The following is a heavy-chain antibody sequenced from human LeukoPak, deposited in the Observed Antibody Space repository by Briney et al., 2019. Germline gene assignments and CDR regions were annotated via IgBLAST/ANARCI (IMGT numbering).Heavy chain of an antibody. Sequence: KPSETLSLTCTVSGGSISSSSYYWGWVRQPPGKGLEWIGSIYYSGSTYYNPSLKSRVTISVDTSKNQFSLKLRSGTAADTAVYYCARVPYSSGWYGFDPWGQGTLVTVSS. CDR1: GGSISSSSYY. D-gene: IGHD6-19*01. V-gene: IGHV4-39*01. CDR2: IYYSGST. CDR3: ARVPYSSGWYGFDP. J-gene: IGHJ5*02.